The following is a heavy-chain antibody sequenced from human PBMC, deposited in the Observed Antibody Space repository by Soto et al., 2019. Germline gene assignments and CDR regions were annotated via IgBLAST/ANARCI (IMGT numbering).Heavy chain of an antibody. CDR3: ARALGYCSGGSCVENWFDP. V-gene: IGHV3-30-3*01. J-gene: IGHJ5*02. Sequence: QVQLVESVGGVVQPGRSLRLSCAASGFTFSSYAMHWVRQAPGKGLEWVAVISYDGSNKYYADSVKGRFTISRDNSKNTLYLQMNSLRAEDTAVYYCARALGYCSGGSCVENWFDPWGQGTLVTVSS. D-gene: IGHD2-15*01. CDR1: GFTFSSYA. CDR2: ISYDGSNK.